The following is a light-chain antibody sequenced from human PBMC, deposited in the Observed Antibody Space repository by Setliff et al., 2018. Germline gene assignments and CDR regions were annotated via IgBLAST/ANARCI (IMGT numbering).Light chain of an antibody. CDR3: QSYDSSLSGDV. CDR2: ANN. J-gene: IGLJ1*01. Sequence: SYELTQPHSVSVATAQMARITCGGNNIGSKAVHWYQQKPGQDPVVVIYANNNRPSGVPDRFSGSKSGTSASLAISGLQADDEADYYCQSYDSSLSGDVFGTGTKVTVL. CDR1: NIGSKA. V-gene: IGLV3-12*02.